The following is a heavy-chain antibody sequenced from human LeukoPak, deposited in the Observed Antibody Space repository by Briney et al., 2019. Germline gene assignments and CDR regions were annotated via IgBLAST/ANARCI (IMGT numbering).Heavy chain of an antibody. D-gene: IGHD2-21*02. CDR2: IYSGGST. Sequence: GGSLRLSCAASGFTVSSNYMSWVRQAPGKGLAWVSVIYSGGSTYYADSVKGRFTISRDNSKNTLYLQMNSLRAEDTAVYYCAGGGDYARSDRYYYGMDVWGQGTTVTVSS. J-gene: IGHJ6*02. CDR3: AGGGDYARSDRYYYGMDV. V-gene: IGHV3-53*01. CDR1: GFTVSSNY.